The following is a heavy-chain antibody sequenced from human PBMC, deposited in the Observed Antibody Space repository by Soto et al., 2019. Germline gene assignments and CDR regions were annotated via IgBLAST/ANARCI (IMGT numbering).Heavy chain of an antibody. J-gene: IGHJ5*02. Sequence: SETLSLTCTVSGGSISSSSYYWGWIRQPPGKGLEWIGSIYYSGSTYYNPSLKSRVTISVDTSKNQFSLKLSSVTAADTAVYYCASPKIAFYNWFDPWGQRTPVTVSS. CDR2: IYYSGST. D-gene: IGHD3-3*02. CDR3: ASPKIAFYNWFDP. V-gene: IGHV4-39*01. CDR1: GGSISSSSYY.